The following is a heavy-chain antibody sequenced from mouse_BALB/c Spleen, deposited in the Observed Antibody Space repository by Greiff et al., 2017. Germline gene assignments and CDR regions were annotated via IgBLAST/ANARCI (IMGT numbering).Heavy chain of an antibody. J-gene: IGHJ3*01. CDR1: GFTFSSYA. CDR3: AREGFAY. V-gene: IGHV5-9-4*01. CDR2: ISSGGSYT. Sequence: EVQGVESGGGLVKPGGSLKLSCAASGFTFSSYAMSWVRQSPEKRLEWVAEISSGGSYTYYPDTVTGRFTISRDNAKNTLYLEMSSLRSEDTAMYYCAREGFAYWGQGTLVTVSA.